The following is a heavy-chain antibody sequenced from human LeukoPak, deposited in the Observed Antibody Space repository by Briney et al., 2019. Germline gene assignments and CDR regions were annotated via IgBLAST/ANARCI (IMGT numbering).Heavy chain of an antibody. CDR3: ARVGPSLEGSGSYYFDY. CDR2: ISAYNGNT. J-gene: IGHJ4*02. Sequence: ASVKVSCKASGYTCTSYGISWVRQAPGQGLEWMEWISAYNGNTNYAQKLQGRVTMTTDTSTSTAYMELRSLRSDDTAVYYCARVGPSLEGSGSYYFDYWGQGTLVTVSS. CDR1: GYTCTSYG. D-gene: IGHD3-10*01. V-gene: IGHV1-18*01.